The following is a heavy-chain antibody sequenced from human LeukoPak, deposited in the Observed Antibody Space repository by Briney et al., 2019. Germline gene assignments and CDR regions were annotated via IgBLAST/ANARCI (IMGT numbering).Heavy chain of an antibody. V-gene: IGHV3-48*03. CDR1: GFIFSVFE. CDR3: ARSEYYGDGSSTNWFDP. J-gene: IGHJ5*02. Sequence: GGSLRLSCAASGFIFSVFEMNWVRQAPGKGLEWVSYISSSSTIIYYAESVKGRFTISRDNTKNSLYLQMNSLGAEDTAVYYCARSEYYGDGSSTNWFDPWGQGTLVTVSS. CDR2: ISSSSTII. D-gene: IGHD4-17*01.